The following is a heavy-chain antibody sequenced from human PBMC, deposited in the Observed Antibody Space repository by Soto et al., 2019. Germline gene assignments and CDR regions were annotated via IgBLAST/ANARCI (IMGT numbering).Heavy chain of an antibody. Sequence: TSETLSLTCTVSGGSISSGGYYWSWIRQHPGKGLEWIGYIYYSGSTYYNPSLKSRVTISVDTSKNQFSLKLSSVTAADTAVYYCAREHLQYCSGGSCYRSLFDYWGQGTLVTVSS. D-gene: IGHD2-15*01. CDR2: IYYSGST. CDR1: GGSISSGGYY. J-gene: IGHJ4*02. V-gene: IGHV4-31*03. CDR3: AREHLQYCSGGSCYRSLFDY.